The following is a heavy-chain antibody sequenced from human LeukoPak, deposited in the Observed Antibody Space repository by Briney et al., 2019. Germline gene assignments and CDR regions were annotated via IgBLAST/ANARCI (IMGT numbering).Heavy chain of an antibody. CDR1: GYTFTGYY. CDR2: INPNSGGT. J-gene: IGHJ4*02. Sequence: ASVKVSRRASGYTFTGYYMHWVRQAPGQGLEWMGWINPNSGGTNYAQKFQGRVTMTRDTSISTAYMELSRLRSDDTAVYYCARAKLWFGPSFDYWGQGTLVTVSS. D-gene: IGHD3-10*01. CDR3: ARAKLWFGPSFDY. V-gene: IGHV1-2*02.